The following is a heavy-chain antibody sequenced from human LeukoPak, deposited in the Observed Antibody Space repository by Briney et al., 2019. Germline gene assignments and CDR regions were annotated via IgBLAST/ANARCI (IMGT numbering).Heavy chain of an antibody. V-gene: IGHV1-18*01. CDR2: ISAYSGNT. J-gene: IGHJ4*02. D-gene: IGHD3-10*01. CDR1: GYTFPSYG. Sequence: ASVKVSCKASGYTFPSYGISWVRQAPGQGLEWMGWISAYSGNTKFAQEYQGRVTMTRDTSTTTAYMELRSLRSDDTAVYYCARDHSIYAFGDSWGQGTLVTVSS. CDR3: ARDHSIYAFGDS.